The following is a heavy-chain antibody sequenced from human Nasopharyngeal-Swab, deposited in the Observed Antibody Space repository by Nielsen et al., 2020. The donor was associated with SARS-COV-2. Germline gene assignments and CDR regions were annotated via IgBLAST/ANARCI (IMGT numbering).Heavy chain of an antibody. D-gene: IGHD3-22*01. J-gene: IGHJ6*02. CDR1: GFTFSSYW. CDR2: IKQDGSEK. Sequence: GESLKISCAASGFTFSSYWMSWVRQAPGKGLEWVANIKQDGSEKYYVDSVKGRFTISRDNAKNSLYLQMNSLRAEDTAVYYCARGPSRYDSSGYYHLGMDVWGQGTTVTVSS. V-gene: IGHV3-7*04. CDR3: ARGPSRYDSSGYYHLGMDV.